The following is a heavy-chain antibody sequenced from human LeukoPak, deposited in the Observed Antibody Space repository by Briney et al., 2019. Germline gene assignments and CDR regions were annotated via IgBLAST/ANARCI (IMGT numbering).Heavy chain of an antibody. CDR1: GRTFSSYA. CDR2: IIPIFGTA. Sequence: SVKVSCKASGRTFSSYATSWVPQAPGLRLEWMGGIIPIFGTANYAQKFQGRVTITADDSTSTAYMELSSLRSEDTAVYYCARERCSGGSCYFDYWGQGTLVTVSS. V-gene: IGHV1-69*01. CDR3: ARERCSGGSCYFDY. D-gene: IGHD2-15*01. J-gene: IGHJ4*02.